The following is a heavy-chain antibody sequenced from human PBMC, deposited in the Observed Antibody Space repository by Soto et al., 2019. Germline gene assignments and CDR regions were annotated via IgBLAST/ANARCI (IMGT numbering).Heavy chain of an antibody. D-gene: IGHD2-15*01. CDR1: GGTFSSYA. J-gene: IGHJ4*02. CDR3: ASPSGLGGYHFDY. V-gene: IGHV1-69*13. CDR2: IIPIFGTA. Sequence: ASVKVSCKASGGTFSSYAISWVRQAPGQGLEWMGGIIPIFGTANYAQKFQGRVTITADESTSTAYMELSSLRSEDTAVYYCASPSGLGGYHFDYWGQGTLVTVSS.